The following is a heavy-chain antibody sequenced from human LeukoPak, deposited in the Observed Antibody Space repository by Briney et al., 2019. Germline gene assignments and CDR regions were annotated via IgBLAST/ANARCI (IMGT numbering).Heavy chain of an antibody. D-gene: IGHD3-10*01. CDR1: GFTFSNVW. V-gene: IGHV3-7*03. CDR2: IKQDGSEK. J-gene: IGHJ4*02. Sequence: GSLRLSCAASGFTFSNVWMSWVRQAPGKGLEWVANIKQDGSEKNYVDSVKSRFTISRDNAKNSLYLQMNSLRVEYTAVYYCGRYGQVPIDWGQGTLVTVSS. CDR3: GRYGQVPID.